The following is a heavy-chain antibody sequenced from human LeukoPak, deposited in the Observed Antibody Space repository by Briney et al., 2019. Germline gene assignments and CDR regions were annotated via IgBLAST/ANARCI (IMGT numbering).Heavy chain of an antibody. J-gene: IGHJ4*02. CDR3: AREIIGGFNPGAY. V-gene: IGHV4-39*02. Sequence: RPSETLSLTCTVSGGSISSSSYYWDWIRQPPGKGLEWIGNLYDSGSTHYNPSLRSRVTISADTSKNQFSLKLSSVTAADTAVYYCAREIIGGFNPGAYWGQGTLVTVSS. D-gene: IGHD3-16*02. CDR2: LYDSGST. CDR1: GGSISSSSYY.